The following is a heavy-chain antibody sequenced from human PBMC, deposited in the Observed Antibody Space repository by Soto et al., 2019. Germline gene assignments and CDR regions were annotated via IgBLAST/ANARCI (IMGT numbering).Heavy chain of an antibody. CDR1: GFTFSSYD. D-gene: IGHD1-7*01. V-gene: IGHV3-64*01. J-gene: IGHJ4*02. Sequence: ESGGGMVQPGGSLRPSCVASGFTFSSYDMHWVRQAPGKGLEYVSSISSNGGTTYYGNSVKGRFTISRDNSKNTLYLQMGSLRAEDMAVYYCVRRVSGNYDYWGQGTLVTVSS. CDR2: ISSNGGTT. CDR3: VRRVSGNYDY.